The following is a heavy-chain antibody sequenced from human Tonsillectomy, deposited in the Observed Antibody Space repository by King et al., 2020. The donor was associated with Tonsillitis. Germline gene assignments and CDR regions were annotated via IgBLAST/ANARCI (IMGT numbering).Heavy chain of an antibody. J-gene: IGHJ3*02. D-gene: IGHD3-22*01. Sequence: VQLVESGGGVVQPGRSLRLSCAASGFTFSSYAMHWVRQAPGKGLEWVAVISYDGSNKYSADSVKGRFTISRDNSKKTLYLQMNSLRAEATAVYYCARDLGGDYYDSSGYYGDAFDIWGQGTTVTVSS. V-gene: IGHV3-30-3*01. CDR2: ISYDGSNK. CDR1: GFTFSSYA. CDR3: ARDLGGDYYDSSGYYGDAFDI.